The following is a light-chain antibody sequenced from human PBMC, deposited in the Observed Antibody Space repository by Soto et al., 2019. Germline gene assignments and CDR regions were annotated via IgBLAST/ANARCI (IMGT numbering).Light chain of an antibody. CDR3: QSYDSSNPVV. V-gene: IGLV6-57*03. CDR1: SGSTASNY. J-gene: IGLJ2*01. Sequence: NFMLTQPHSVSESPGKTVTISCTRSSGSTASNYVQWYQQRPGSAPTTVIYEDNQRPSGVPDRFSGSIDSSSNSASLTISGLKTEDEADYYWQSYDSSNPVVFGGGTKLTVL. CDR2: EDN.